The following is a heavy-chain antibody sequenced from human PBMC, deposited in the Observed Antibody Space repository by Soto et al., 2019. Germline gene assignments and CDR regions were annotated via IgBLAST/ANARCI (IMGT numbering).Heavy chain of an antibody. CDR3: AKPPESSSTFYYYGLDV. D-gene: IGHD2-2*01. V-gene: IGHV3-23*01. Sequence: VQLLESGGGLVQPGGSLRLSCAASGFAFGSYAMTWVRQAPGKGLEWVSALSGSGATTYYADSVKGRFTISRDNSKNTLSLEMNSLRAEDTAVYYCAKPPESSSTFYYYGLDVWGQGTTVTVSS. J-gene: IGHJ6*02. CDR1: GFAFGSYA. CDR2: LSGSGATT.